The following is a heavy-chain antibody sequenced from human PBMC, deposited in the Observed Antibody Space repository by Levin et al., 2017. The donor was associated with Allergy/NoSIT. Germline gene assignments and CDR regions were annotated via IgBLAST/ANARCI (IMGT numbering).Heavy chain of an antibody. Sequence: SETLSLTCSVSGGSIVSSTYYWGWIRQPPGKGLEWIGSIYYTGRTSYNPSHKSRVTMSVDTSKNQFSLRLSSVTAADTAVFYCARVGDYNGMPDLWGQGTPVIVSS. CDR1: GGSIVSSTYY. J-gene: IGHJ5*02. CDR3: ARVGDYNGMPDL. V-gene: IGHV4-39*01. D-gene: IGHD1-26*01. CDR2: IYYTGRT.